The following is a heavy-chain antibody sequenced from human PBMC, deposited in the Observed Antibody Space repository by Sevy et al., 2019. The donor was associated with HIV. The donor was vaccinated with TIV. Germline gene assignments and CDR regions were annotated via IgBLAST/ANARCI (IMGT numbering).Heavy chain of an antibody. V-gene: IGHV1-69*13. CDR3: AGGLAVSVDF. J-gene: IGHJ4*02. Sequence: ASVKVSCKASGGTFSSSAISWVRQAPGQGLEWMGEIFPIFGTAKYAQKFQGRVTISADESTSTAYMERSSLRSEDTAVYFCAGGLAVSVDFWGQGTLVTVSS. CDR2: IFPIFGTA. CDR1: GGTFSSSA. D-gene: IGHD6-19*01.